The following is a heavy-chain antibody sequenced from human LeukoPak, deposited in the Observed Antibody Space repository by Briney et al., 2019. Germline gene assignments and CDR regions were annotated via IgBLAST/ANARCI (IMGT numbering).Heavy chain of an antibody. V-gene: IGHV4-31*03. J-gene: IGHJ5*02. CDR3: TRDGPRSSGYPDT. CDR1: GGSISSGGHF. Sequence: SETLSLTCTVSGGSISSGGHFWSWIRQHPGKGLEWIGYIYYSGSTYYNPSLKSRVTISVDASKNQFSLRLNSVTAADTAVYYCTRDGPRSSGYPDTWGQGTLVTVSS. D-gene: IGHD3-22*01. CDR2: IYYSGST.